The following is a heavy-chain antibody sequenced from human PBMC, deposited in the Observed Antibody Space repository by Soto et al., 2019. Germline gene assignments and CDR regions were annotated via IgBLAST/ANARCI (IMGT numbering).Heavy chain of an antibody. D-gene: IGHD6-13*01. CDR3: AKDQVRRDSSSWYYYYYGMDV. J-gene: IGHJ6*02. V-gene: IGHV3-23*01. Sequence: GGSLRLSCAASGFTFSSYAMSWVRQAPGKGLEWVSAISGSGGSTYYADSVKGRFTISRDNSKNTLYLQMNSLRAEDTAVYYCAKDQVRRDSSSWYYYYYGMDVWGQGTTVTVSS. CDR2: ISGSGGST. CDR1: GFTFSSYA.